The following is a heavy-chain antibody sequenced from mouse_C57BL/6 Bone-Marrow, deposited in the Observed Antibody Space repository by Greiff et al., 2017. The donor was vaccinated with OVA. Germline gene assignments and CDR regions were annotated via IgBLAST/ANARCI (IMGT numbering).Heavy chain of an antibody. Sequence: QVQLKQSGAELARPGASVKLSCKASGYTFTSYGISWVKQRTGQGLEWIGEIYPRSGNTYYNEKFKGKATLTADKSSSTAYMELRSLTSEDSAVYFCARSGDTTAYFDYWGQGTTLTVSS. D-gene: IGHD1-2*01. V-gene: IGHV1-81*01. CDR1: GYTFTSYG. J-gene: IGHJ2*01. CDR2: IYPRSGNT. CDR3: ARSGDTTAYFDY.